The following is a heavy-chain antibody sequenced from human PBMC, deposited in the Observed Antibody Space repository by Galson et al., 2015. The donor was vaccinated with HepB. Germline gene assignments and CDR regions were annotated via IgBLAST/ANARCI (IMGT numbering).Heavy chain of an antibody. D-gene: IGHD4-17*01. CDR3: AREAPTTSTYYYYYYGMDV. J-gene: IGHJ6*02. V-gene: IGHV1-8*01. CDR1: EYTFTSYD. Sequence: SVKVSCKASEYTFTSYDINWVRQATGQGLEWMGWMNPNSGNTGYAQKFQGRVTMTRDTSTSTVYMELSSLRSEDTAVYYCAREAPTTSTYYYYYYGMDVWGQGTTVTVSS. CDR2: MNPNSGNT.